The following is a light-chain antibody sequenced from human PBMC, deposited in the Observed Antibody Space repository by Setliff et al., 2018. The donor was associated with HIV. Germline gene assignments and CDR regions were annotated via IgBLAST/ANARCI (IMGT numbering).Light chain of an antibody. CDR3: GSFTGTTTL. Sequence: QSALTQPASVSGSPGQSITISCTDVATNIHVSCYQQHPGKAPKLIIYDVNNRPSGISTRFSGSKSGTTASLTISGLQAEDEADYYCGSFTGTTTLFGLGTKGTVL. J-gene: IGLJ1*01. CDR1: VATNIH. V-gene: IGLV2-14*03. CDR2: DVN.